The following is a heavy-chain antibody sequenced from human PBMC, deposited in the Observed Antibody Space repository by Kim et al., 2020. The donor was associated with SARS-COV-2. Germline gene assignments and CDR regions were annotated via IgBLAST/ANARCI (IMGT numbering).Heavy chain of an antibody. V-gene: IGHV4-39*01. CDR3: AGLVGPVTHEPDY. J-gene: IGHJ4*02. Sequence: KYNPSLQSRVTISIDTSKNLFSLRLTSVTAADTSVYFCAGLVGPVTHEPDYWGQGTLVTVSS. D-gene: IGHD4-17*01.